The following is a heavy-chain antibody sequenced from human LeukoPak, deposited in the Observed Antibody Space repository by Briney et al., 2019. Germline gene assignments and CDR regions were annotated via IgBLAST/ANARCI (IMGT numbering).Heavy chain of an antibody. CDR3: ARGACSACSCYSGASDI. D-gene: IGHD2-15*01. V-gene: IGHV4-59*01. CDR1: GGSISSYY. J-gene: IGHJ3*02. CDR2: IYYSGST. Sequence: SETLSLTCTVSGGSISSYYWSWIRQPPGKGLEWIGYIYYSGSTNYNPSLKGRVTISVDTSKNQFSLKLSSVTAADTALYYCARGACSACSCYSGASDIWGQGTMVTVSS.